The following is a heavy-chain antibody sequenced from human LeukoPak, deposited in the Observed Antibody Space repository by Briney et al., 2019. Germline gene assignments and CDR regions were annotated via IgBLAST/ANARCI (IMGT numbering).Heavy chain of an antibody. Sequence: ASVKVSCKASGYTFTGYCMHWVRQAPGQGLEWMGWINPNSGGTNYAQKFQGRVTMTRDTSISTAYMELSRLRSDDTAVYYCARVMVRGVITNIGPLGYWGQGTLVTVSS. J-gene: IGHJ4*02. CDR1: GYTFTGYC. CDR2: INPNSGGT. D-gene: IGHD3-10*01. CDR3: ARVMVRGVITNIGPLGY. V-gene: IGHV1-2*02.